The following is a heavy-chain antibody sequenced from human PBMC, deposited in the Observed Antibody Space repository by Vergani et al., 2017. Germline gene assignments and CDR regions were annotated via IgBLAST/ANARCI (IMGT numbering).Heavy chain of an antibody. J-gene: IGHJ4*02. CDR1: GFTFSSYS. CDR2: ISSSSSDI. V-gene: IGHV3-21*01. D-gene: IGHD6-6*01. Sequence: EVQLVESGGGLVKPGGSLRLSCAASGFTFSSYSMNWVRQAPGKGLEWVSSISSSSSDIYYADSVKCRFTISRDNAKNSLYLQMNSLRAEDTAVYYCARDSPYSSSSVLYWGQGTLVTVSS. CDR3: ARDSPYSSSSVLY.